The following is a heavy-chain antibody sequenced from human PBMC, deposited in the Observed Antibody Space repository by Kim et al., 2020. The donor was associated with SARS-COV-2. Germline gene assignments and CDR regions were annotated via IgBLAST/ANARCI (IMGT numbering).Heavy chain of an antibody. Sequence: GSTYSHPSLKSRVPISVDTSKNQFSLKLSSVTTADTAVYYCARRPDAFDIWGQGTMVTVSS. CDR3: ARRPDAFDI. CDR2: GST. V-gene: IGHV4-39*01. J-gene: IGHJ3*02.